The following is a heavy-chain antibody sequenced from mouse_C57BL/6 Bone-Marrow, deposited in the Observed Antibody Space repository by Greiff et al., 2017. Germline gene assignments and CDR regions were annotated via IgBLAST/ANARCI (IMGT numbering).Heavy chain of an antibody. J-gene: IGHJ1*03. D-gene: IGHD1-1*01. Sequence: EVQLQHSGPELVRPGVSVKISCKGSGYTFTDYAMHWVKQSHGKSLEWIGDINPNNGGTSYNQQFKGKATLTVDKSSSTAYMERRSLTSEDSAVYYGARCSNWYFDVWGTGTTVTVSS. CDR2: INPNNGGT. CDR3: ARCSNWYFDV. V-gene: IGHV1-26*01. CDR1: GYTFTDYA.